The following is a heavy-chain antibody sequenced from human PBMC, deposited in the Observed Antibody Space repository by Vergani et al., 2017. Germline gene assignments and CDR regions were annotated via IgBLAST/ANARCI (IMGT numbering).Heavy chain of an antibody. V-gene: IGHV2-5*01. CDR3: APSRDQLPINWFDP. J-gene: IGHJ5*02. D-gene: IGHD2-2*01. CDR2: IYLKDGK. CDR1: GFSLSTSGVG. Sequence: QITLKESGPTLVKPTQTLTLTCTFSGFSLSTSGVGVGWIRQPPGNALKWLALIYLKDGKRYSPSLKSRLTITKDTSKNHVVLTMTNTDPVDTATYYCAPSRDQLPINWFDPWGQRTLVSVS.